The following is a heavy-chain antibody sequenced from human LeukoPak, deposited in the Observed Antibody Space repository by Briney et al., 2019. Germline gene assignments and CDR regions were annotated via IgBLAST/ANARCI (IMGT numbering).Heavy chain of an antibody. V-gene: IGHV3-30*02. CDR2: IRFDGSKQ. CDR3: AKEPLDRYQRLGWYFDH. D-gene: IGHD5-24*01. Sequence: GGSLRLSCAASRFTFSDYGMHWVRQAPGKGLEWVAFIRFDGSKQNYADSVKGRFTISRDNSRNTLYLHMNSLRADDTAVYHCAKEPLDRYQRLGWYFDHWGQGSLVTVSS. J-gene: IGHJ4*02. CDR1: RFTFSDYG.